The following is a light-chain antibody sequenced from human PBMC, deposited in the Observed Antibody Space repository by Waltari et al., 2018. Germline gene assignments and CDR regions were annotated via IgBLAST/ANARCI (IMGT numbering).Light chain of an antibody. V-gene: IGKV2-29*02. CDR2: RVS. CDR3: MQALQTPPT. J-gene: IGKJ4*01. CDR1: QSLLHSNGNTY. Sequence: DIVMTQTPLSLPVTPGEPASISCRSSQSLLHSNGNTYLYWYLQKPGQPPRLLIYRVSNRFSGVPDRCSGSGSGTDFTLKISRVEAEDVGVYFCMQALQTPPTFGGGTKVEIK.